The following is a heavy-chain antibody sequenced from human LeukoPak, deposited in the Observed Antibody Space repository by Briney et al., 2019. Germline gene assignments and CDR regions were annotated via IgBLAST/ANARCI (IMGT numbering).Heavy chain of an antibody. J-gene: IGHJ3*02. CDR2: ISGSGGST. V-gene: IGHV3-23*01. CDR3: AREKRYCSGGSCRPGAFDI. Sequence: GGSLRLSCAASGFTFSSYAMSWVRQAPGKGLEWVSAISGSGGSTYYADSVKGRFTISRDNSKNTLYLQMNSLRAEDTAVYYCAREKRYCSGGSCRPGAFDIWGQGTMVTVSS. D-gene: IGHD2-15*01. CDR1: GFTFSSYA.